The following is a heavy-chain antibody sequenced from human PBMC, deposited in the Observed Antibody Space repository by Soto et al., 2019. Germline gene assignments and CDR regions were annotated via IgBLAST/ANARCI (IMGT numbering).Heavy chain of an antibody. D-gene: IGHD3-9*01. CDR3: VREDILGVRSFDY. CDR2: ISSGSKTI. V-gene: IGHV3-48*02. CDR1: GFTFSGYS. Sequence: LRLSCAASGFTFSGYSVNWVRQAPGKGLEWVSYISSGSKTIYYADSVKGRFIVSRDNAKNSQYLQMNSLGDEDTAVYYCVREDILGVRSFDYWGQGTLVTVSS. J-gene: IGHJ4*02.